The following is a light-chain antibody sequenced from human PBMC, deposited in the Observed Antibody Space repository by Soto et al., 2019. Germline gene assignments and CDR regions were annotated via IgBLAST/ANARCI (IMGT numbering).Light chain of an antibody. CDR1: QSIGRY. V-gene: IGKV1-39*01. J-gene: IGKJ1*01. CDR3: QQSYRTPLT. Sequence: DIMLTQSPSSLSASVGDRVTTTCRASQSIGRYLNWYQQRPGQAPKLLIYAASSLQSGVPSRFSGGGSGTDFTLTITSLQPEDFATYYCQQSYRTPLTFGQGTKVDVK. CDR2: AAS.